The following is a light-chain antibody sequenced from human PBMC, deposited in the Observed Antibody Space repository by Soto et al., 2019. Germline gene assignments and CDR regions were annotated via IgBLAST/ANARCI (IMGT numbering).Light chain of an antibody. CDR2: DAS. CDR1: ESVTSF. V-gene: IGKV3-11*01. Sequence: EIVLTQSPATLSLSPGERATLSCRASESVTSFLAWYQQKPGQAPRLLIYDASNRATGISARLSGSGSGTDFTLTISILEPEDFAVYYCQQRSDWPRTFGQGTKVESK. J-gene: IGKJ1*01. CDR3: QQRSDWPRT.